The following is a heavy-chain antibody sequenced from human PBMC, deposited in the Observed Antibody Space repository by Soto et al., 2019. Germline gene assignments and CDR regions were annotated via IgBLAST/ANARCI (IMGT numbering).Heavy chain of an antibody. D-gene: IGHD3-10*01. J-gene: IGHJ4*02. CDR1: GFTFSSYA. CDR3: AKDRLAVLLWFGELPASGGFDY. V-gene: IGHV3-23*01. CDR2: ISGSGGST. Sequence: SLILSCAASGFTFSSYAMSWVRQAPGKGLEWVSAISGSGGSTYYADSVKGRFTISRDNSKNTLYLQMNSLRAEDTAVYYCAKDRLAVLLWFGELPASGGFDYWGQGTLVTVSS.